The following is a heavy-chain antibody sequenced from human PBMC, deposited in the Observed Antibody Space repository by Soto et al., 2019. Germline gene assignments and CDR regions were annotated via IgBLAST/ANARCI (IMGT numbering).Heavy chain of an antibody. V-gene: IGHV4-59*01. D-gene: IGHD3-22*01. J-gene: IGHJ6*02. CDR1: GGSISSYY. CDR2: IYYSGST. Sequence: KSSETLSLTCTVSGGSISSYYWSWIRQPPGKGLEWIGYIYYSGSTNYNPSLKSRVTISVDTSKNQFSLKLSSVTAADTAVYYCARDSITYYYDSSGPPAYYYGMDVWGQGTTVTVSS. CDR3: ARDSITYYYDSSGPPAYYYGMDV.